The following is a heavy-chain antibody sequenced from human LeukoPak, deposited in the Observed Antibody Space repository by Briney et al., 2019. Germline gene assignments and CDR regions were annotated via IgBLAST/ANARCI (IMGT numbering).Heavy chain of an antibody. CDR2: IRYDGSNK. D-gene: IGHD4-17*01. CDR1: GFTFSNYG. J-gene: IGHJ4*02. Sequence: PGGSLRLSCAASGFTFSNYGMHWVRQAPGKGLEWVTFIRYDGSNKFYADSVKGRFTISRDNSKNTLYLQMNSLRGEDSAVYYCATHTGYFDSCGQGTLFTVSS. V-gene: IGHV3-30*02. CDR3: ATHTGYFDS.